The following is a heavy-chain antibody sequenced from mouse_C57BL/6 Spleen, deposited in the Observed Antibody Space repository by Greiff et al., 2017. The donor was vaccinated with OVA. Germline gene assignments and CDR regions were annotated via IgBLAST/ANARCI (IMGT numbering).Heavy chain of an antibody. CDR3: ARSSQYYGSSYAMDY. V-gene: IGHV1-69*01. J-gene: IGHJ4*01. D-gene: IGHD1-1*01. Sequence: VQLQQPGAELVMPGASVKLSCKASGYTFTSYWMHWVKQRPGQGLEWIGEIDPSDSYTNYNQKFKGKSTLTVDKSSSTAYMQLSSLTSEDSAVYYCARSSQYYGSSYAMDYWGQGTSVTVAS. CDR2: IDPSDSYT. CDR1: GYTFTSYW.